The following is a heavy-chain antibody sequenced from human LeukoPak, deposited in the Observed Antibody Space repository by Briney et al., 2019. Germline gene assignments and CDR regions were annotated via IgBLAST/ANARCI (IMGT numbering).Heavy chain of an antibody. CDR1: GYSFTSYW. V-gene: IGHV5-51*01. J-gene: IGHJ4*02. Sequence: GESLKISCKGSGYSFTSYWIGWVRQMPGKGLEWMGIIYPGDSDTRYSPSFQGQVTISADKSISTAYLQWSSLKASDTAMYYCARLITEMATEGGYFDYWGQGTLVTVSS. CDR2: IYPGDSDT. CDR3: ARLITEMATEGGYFDY. D-gene: IGHD5-24*01.